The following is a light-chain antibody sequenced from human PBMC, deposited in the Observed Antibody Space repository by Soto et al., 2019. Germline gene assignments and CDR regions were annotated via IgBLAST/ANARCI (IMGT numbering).Light chain of an antibody. CDR3: QQYHNSPWT. V-gene: IGKV4-1*01. J-gene: IGKJ1*01. CDR2: WAS. CDR1: QSVLDNSNNKNF. Sequence: DIVMTQSPDSLTVSLGERAAINCKSSQSVLDNSNNKNFLAWYQQKPGQPPKLLIYWASTRESGVPGRFSGSGSGTDFTLTISSLQDEDVEVYYCQQYHNSPWTLGQGTKVDIK.